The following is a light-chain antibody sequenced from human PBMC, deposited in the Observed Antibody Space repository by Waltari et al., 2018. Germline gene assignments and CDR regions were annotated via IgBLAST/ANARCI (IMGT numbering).Light chain of an antibody. V-gene: IGLV2-14*01. Sequence: QSALTQPASVSGSLGQSITISCLGTHHDIGNYNYVSWYQQFPGEAPRLIIYEVSNRPSRISSRFSGSKSGMTASLTISGLQADDEATYYCCSHTNIGTWVFGGGTTLTVL. J-gene: IGLJ3*02. CDR2: EVS. CDR1: HHDIGNYNY. CDR3: CSHTNIGTWV.